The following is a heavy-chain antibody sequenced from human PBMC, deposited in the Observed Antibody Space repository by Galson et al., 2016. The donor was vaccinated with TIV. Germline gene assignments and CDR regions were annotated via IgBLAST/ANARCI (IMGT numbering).Heavy chain of an antibody. V-gene: IGHV1-3*03. D-gene: IGHD3-9*01. CDR3: ARGRSFDYLLDY. Sequence: SVKVSCKASGYSFISYDIHWVRQAPGQRLEWMGWINTGNGNTKYSQEFQGRVTITRDTFASTAYMELTSLKSVGMAVYYCARGRSFDYLLDYWGQGTLVTVSS. J-gene: IGHJ4*02. CDR2: INTGNGNT. CDR1: GYSFISYD.